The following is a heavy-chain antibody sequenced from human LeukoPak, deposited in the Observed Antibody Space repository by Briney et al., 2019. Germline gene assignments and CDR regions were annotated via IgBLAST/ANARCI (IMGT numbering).Heavy chain of an antibody. Sequence: GGSLRLSCAASGFILSTYGMNWVRQAPGKGLEWVSYISSSRNTVTYADSVRGRFTISRDNAKNSLYLQMNSLRAEDTAVYYCARDPGPYFSGWYGGDDYWGQGTLVTVSS. CDR1: GFILSTYG. J-gene: IGHJ4*02. V-gene: IGHV3-48*04. CDR2: ISSSRNTV. CDR3: ARDPGPYFSGWYGGDDY. D-gene: IGHD6-19*01.